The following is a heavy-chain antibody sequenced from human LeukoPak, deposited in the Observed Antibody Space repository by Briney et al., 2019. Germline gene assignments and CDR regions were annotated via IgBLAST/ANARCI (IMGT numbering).Heavy chain of an antibody. CDR3: ARGLLVGGRYPDYFDY. J-gene: IGHJ4*02. V-gene: IGHV3-7*03. D-gene: IGHD4-23*01. CDR2: IKPDGSDK. CDR1: GFTFSNFW. Sequence: PGGSLRLSCTASGFTFSNFWMSWVRQAPGKGLEWVANIKPDGSDKYYVDSMEGRFTISRDNAKNSLYLQMNSLRAEDTAVYYCARGLLVGGRYPDYFDYWGQGTLVTVSS.